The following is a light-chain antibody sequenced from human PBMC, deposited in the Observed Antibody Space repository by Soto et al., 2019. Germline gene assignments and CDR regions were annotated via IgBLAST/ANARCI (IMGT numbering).Light chain of an antibody. J-gene: IGKJ1*01. Sequence: DTQMTQSPSSLSASVGDRVTITCRASQSIGSLLNWYQQKPGKAPNLLIYAATTLHSGVPSRFSGSGSGTDFTLTISSLQPEDSATFFCHQSYSSWTFGHGTKVDIK. CDR2: AAT. CDR1: QSIGSL. CDR3: HQSYSSWT. V-gene: IGKV1-39*01.